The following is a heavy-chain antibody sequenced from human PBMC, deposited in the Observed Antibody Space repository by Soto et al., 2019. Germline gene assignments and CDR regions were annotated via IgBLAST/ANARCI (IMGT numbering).Heavy chain of an antibody. CDR3: AREINSHFDY. J-gene: IGHJ4*02. CDR2: ISYDGSDK. V-gene: IGHV3-30-3*01. D-gene: IGHD2-15*01. Sequence: QVQLVESGGGVVQPGRSLRLSCAASGLTFSSYGMSWVRQAPGKGLEWVAVISYDGSDKYYADSVKGRFTISRDNSKNALFLQMNSLRADDTAVYYCAREINSHFDYWGQGTLVTVSS. CDR1: GLTFSSYG.